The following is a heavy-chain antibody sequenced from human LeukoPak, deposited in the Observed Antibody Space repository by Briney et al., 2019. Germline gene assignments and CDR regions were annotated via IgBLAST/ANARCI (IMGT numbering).Heavy chain of an antibody. V-gene: IGHV3-53*01. Sequence: GGSLRLSCAASWLNVSSNHMIWVRPAPGKRPECVSVVYRDGNTYYADSVRGRFTISRDNSKNTLYLQMNSLRTEDTAVYYCARDIAGDGYSHFDYWGQGTLVTVSS. J-gene: IGHJ4*02. D-gene: IGHD5-24*01. CDR2: VYRDGNT. CDR1: WLNVSSNH. CDR3: ARDIAGDGYSHFDY.